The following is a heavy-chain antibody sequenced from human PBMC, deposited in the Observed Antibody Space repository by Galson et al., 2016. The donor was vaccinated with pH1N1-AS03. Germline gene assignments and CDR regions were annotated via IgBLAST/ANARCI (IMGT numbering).Heavy chain of an antibody. CDR3: VRGCGGDCYSKPTYYYYGLDV. Sequence: SLRLSCAASGFTFSDYGMHWVRQAPGKGLEWVAVIWYDGITKKYADSVKGRFTVSRDNSKNTLYVQMNSLRAGDTAVYYCVRGCGGDCYSKPTYYYYGLDVWGQGTTVTVSS. CDR1: GFTFSDYG. D-gene: IGHD2-21*02. CDR2: IWYDGITK. J-gene: IGHJ6*02. V-gene: IGHV3-33*01.